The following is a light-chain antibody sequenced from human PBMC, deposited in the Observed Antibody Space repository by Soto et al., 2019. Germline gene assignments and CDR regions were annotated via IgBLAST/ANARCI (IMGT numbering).Light chain of an antibody. CDR1: QSVSSD. CDR3: RQYDSWPYT. V-gene: IGKV3-15*01. CDR2: GAS. J-gene: IGKJ3*01. Sequence: EIVMTQSPATLSVSPGERATLSCRASQSVSSDLAWYQQIPGQAPRLLIYGASNRATGIPARFSGSGSGTEFTLTISSLQSEDIGIYYCRQYDSWPYTFGPGSKVHFK.